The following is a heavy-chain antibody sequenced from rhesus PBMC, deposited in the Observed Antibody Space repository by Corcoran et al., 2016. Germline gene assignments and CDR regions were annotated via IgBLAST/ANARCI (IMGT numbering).Heavy chain of an antibody. CDR3: ARHRYSGYDF. J-gene: IGHJ3*01. CDR1: GGSISSSY. D-gene: IGHD5-24*01. V-gene: IGHV4S11*01. Sequence: QVQLQESGPGLVKPSETLSLTCAVSGGSISSSYWSWIRQAPGKGLEWIGRIDSSGSTYYNPSLKSRGTLSVDTSKNQFSLKLSSVTAADTAVYYCARHRYSGYDFWGQGLRVTVSS. CDR2: IDSSGST.